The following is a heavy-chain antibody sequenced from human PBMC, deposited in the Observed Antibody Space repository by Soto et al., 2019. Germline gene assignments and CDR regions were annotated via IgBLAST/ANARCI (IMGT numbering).Heavy chain of an antibody. V-gene: IGHV3-30-3*01. J-gene: IGHJ3*02. Sequence: QVQLVESGGGVVQPGRSLRLSCAASGFTFSSYAMHWVRQAPGKGLEWVAVISYDGSNKYYADSVKGRFIISRDNSKNTLYLQMNSLRAEDTAVYYCARDKPLLWFGDAFDIWGQGTMVTVSS. D-gene: IGHD3-10*01. CDR3: ARDKPLLWFGDAFDI. CDR1: GFTFSSYA. CDR2: ISYDGSNK.